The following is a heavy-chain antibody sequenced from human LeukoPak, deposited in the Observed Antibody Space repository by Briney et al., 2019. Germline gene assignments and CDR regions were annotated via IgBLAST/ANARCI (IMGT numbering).Heavy chain of an antibody. CDR2: ISGSGGST. CDR3: AKSYSRYYDSSGYFPFGI. J-gene: IGHJ3*02. D-gene: IGHD3-22*01. V-gene: IGHV3-23*01. CDR1: GFTFSSYA. Sequence: GGSLRLSCAASGFTFSSYATSWVRQAPGKGLEWVSAISGSGGSTYYADSVKGRFTISRDNSKNTLYLQMNSLRAEDTAVYYCAKSYSRYYDSSGYFPFGIWGQGTMVTVSS.